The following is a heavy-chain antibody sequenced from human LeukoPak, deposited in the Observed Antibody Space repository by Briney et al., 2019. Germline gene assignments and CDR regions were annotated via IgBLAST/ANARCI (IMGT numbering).Heavy chain of an antibody. CDR3: AKGGNSRPFDY. D-gene: IGHD3-22*01. V-gene: IGHV4-4*07. CDR1: GASISSSY. Sequence: PSETLSLTCSVSGASISSSYWSWIRQAAGKGLEWIGRIYTSEKTKYNPLLKSRVTMSVDTSRNQFSLKLTSVTAADTAVYYCAKGGNSRPFDYWGQGTLVTVSS. CDR2: IYTSEKT. J-gene: IGHJ4*02.